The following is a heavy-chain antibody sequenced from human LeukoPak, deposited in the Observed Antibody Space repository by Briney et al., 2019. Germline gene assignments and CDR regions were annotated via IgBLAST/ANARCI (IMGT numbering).Heavy chain of an antibody. J-gene: IGHJ3*02. CDR1: GGSISSSSYY. CDR2: IYYSGST. CDR3: ARDWSNHLAFDI. Sequence: SETLSLTCTVSGGSISSSSYYWGWIRQPPGKGLEWIGSIYYSGSTYYNPSLKSRVTISVDTSKNQFSLKLSSVTAADTAVYYCARDWSNHLAFDIWGQGTMVTVSS. V-gene: IGHV4-39*07. D-gene: IGHD1-14*01.